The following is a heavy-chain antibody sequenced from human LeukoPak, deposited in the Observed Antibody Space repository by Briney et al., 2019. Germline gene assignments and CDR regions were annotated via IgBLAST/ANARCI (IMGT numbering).Heavy chain of an antibody. CDR1: GFGLSVLS. Sequence: GASVKVSCKISGFGLSVLSIHWMRQAPGKGLEWVGGIRPETGEPIFAQKFRGRVTITEDTFTDTGYLELSSLRSEDTAVYYCARGRNWNPQDYWGQGTLVTVSS. J-gene: IGHJ4*02. V-gene: IGHV1-24*01. CDR3: ARGRNWNPQDY. D-gene: IGHD1-1*01. CDR2: IRPETGEP.